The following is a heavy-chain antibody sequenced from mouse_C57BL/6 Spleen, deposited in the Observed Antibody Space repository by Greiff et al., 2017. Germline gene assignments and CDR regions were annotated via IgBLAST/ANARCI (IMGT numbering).Heavy chain of an antibody. J-gene: IGHJ2*01. D-gene: IGHD1-1*01. CDR1: GYTFTSYW. CDR3: ARAPLLLRQYYFDY. V-gene: IGHV1-52*01. Sequence: QVQLQQPGAELVRPGSSVKLSCKASGYTFTSYWMHWVKQRPIQGLEWIGNIDPSDSETHYNQKFKDKATLTVDKSSSTAYMQLSSLTSEDSAVYYCARAPLLLRQYYFDYWGQGTTLTVSS. CDR2: IDPSDSET.